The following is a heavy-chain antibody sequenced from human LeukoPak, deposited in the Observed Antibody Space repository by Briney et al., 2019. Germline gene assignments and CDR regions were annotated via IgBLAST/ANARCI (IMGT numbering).Heavy chain of an antibody. V-gene: IGHV4-34*01. Sequence: PSETLSLTCAVYGGSFSGYYWSWIRQPPGKGLEWIGEINHSGSTNYNPSLKSRVTISVDTSKNQFSLKLSSVTAADTAVYYCARDHGFGGSSSWFAHDAFDIWGQGTMVTVSS. D-gene: IGHD6-13*01. CDR1: GGSFSGYY. CDR3: ARDHGFGGSSSWFAHDAFDI. CDR2: INHSGST. J-gene: IGHJ3*02.